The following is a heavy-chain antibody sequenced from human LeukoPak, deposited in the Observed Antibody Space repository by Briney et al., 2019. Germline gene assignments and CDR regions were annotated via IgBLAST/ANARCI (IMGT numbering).Heavy chain of an antibody. V-gene: IGHV3-30-3*01. CDR1: GFTFSSYA. Sequence: GGSLRLSCAASGFTFSSYAMHWVRQAPGKGLEWVAVISYDGSNKYYADSVKGRFTISRDNSKNTLYLQMNSLRAEDTAVYYCARGPHCSSTSCYGAFDIWGQGTMVTVSS. D-gene: IGHD2-2*01. J-gene: IGHJ3*02. CDR3: ARGPHCSSTSCYGAFDI. CDR2: ISYDGSNK.